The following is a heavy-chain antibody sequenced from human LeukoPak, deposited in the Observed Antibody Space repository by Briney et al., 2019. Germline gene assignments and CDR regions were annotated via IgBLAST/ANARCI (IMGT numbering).Heavy chain of an antibody. CDR3: ARGRDGYNWDYFDY. Sequence: ASVKVSCKASGYTFTGYYMHWVRQAPGQGLEWMGWINPNSGGTNYAQKFQGRVTITADKSTSTAYMELSSLRSEDTAVYYCARGRDGYNWDYFDYWGQGTLVTVSS. V-gene: IGHV1-2*02. CDR2: INPNSGGT. D-gene: IGHD5-24*01. J-gene: IGHJ4*02. CDR1: GYTFTGYY.